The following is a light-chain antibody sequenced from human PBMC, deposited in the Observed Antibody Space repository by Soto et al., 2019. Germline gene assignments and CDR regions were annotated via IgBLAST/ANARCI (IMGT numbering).Light chain of an antibody. Sequence: EIVLTQSAGTLSLSPGERATLSCRASQSVSSSYLAWYQQKPGQAPRLLIYNGSTRATGIPDRFSGGGSRTDFTLTISRLEPEDFAVYYCQHYGTSSSFGGGTKVEIK. CDR2: NGS. J-gene: IGKJ4*01. CDR1: QSVSSSY. V-gene: IGKV3-20*01. CDR3: QHYGTSSS.